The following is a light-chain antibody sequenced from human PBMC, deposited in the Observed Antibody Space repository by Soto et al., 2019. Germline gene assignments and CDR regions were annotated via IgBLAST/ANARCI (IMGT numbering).Light chain of an antibody. CDR3: SSYTSSSTYV. Sequence: QSALTQPASVSGSPGQSITISCTGTSSDDGGYNYVSWYQQHPGKAPKLMIYDVTNRPSGVSNRFSGSKSGNTASLTISGLQAEDEAYYYCSSYTSSSTYVFGTGTKLTVL. V-gene: IGLV2-14*01. J-gene: IGLJ1*01. CDR2: DVT. CDR1: SSDDGGYNY.